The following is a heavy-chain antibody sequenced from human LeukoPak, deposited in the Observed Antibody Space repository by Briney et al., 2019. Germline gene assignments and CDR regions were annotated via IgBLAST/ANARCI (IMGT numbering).Heavy chain of an antibody. CDR1: GFTFSSYG. D-gene: IGHD5-18*01. CDR3: AKDLIGYGRHFDS. V-gene: IGHV3-33*06. CDR2: IWYDGSNK. J-gene: IGHJ4*01. Sequence: GGSLRLSCAASGFTFSSYGMHWVRQAPGKGLEWVAVIWYDGSNKYYADSVKARFTISRDNSKDTLYLQMNSLSVDDTAIYYCAKDLIGYGRHFDSWGQGTLVTVS.